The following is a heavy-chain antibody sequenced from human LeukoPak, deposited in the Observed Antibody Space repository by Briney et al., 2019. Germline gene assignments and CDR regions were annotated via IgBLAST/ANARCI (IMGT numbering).Heavy chain of an antibody. Sequence: GGSLRLSCAASGFSFSSYNMHWVRQAPGKGLEWLSYITSSSGFIYYADSVKGRFTISRDNAKNSLYLQMNSLRAEDTAVYYCARGERGYCSGGYCRIDCWGQGTLVTVSS. V-gene: IGHV3-48*01. CDR1: GFSFSSYN. D-gene: IGHD2-15*01. J-gene: IGHJ4*02. CDR3: ARGERGYCSGGYCRIDC. CDR2: ITSSSGFI.